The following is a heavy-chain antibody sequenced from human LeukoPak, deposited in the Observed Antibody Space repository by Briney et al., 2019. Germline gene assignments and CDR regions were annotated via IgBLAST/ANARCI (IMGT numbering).Heavy chain of an antibody. J-gene: IGHJ4*02. Sequence: ATVTVSCTASGYTFTSYGISWVRQAPGQGLEWMGWISAYNGNTNYAQKLQGRVTMTTDTSTSTAYMELRSLRSDDTAVYYCARVWGSYLDYWGQGTLVTVSS. D-gene: IGHD3-16*01. CDR3: ARVWGSYLDY. CDR2: ISAYNGNT. V-gene: IGHV1-18*01. CDR1: GYTFTSYG.